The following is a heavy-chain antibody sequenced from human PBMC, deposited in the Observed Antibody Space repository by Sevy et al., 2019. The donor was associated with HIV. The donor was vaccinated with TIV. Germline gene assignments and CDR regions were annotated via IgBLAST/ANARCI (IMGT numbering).Heavy chain of an antibody. D-gene: IGHD3-3*01. CDR1: GFTFSTNG. CDR3: AKDPRPSHRITTFGGVDYFEY. CDR2: IRYDESEQ. V-gene: IGHV3-30*02. Sequence: GGSLRLSCAASGFTFSTNGMHWVRQAPGKGLEWVAFIRYDESEQYCADSVKGRCTISRDNSKGTLYLRLSSLRDEDTAVYYCAKDPRPSHRITTFGGVDYFEYWGQGTLVTVSS. J-gene: IGHJ4*02.